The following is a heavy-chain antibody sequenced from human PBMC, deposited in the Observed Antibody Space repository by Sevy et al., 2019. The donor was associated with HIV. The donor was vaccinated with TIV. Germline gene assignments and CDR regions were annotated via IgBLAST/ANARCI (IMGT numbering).Heavy chain of an antibody. CDR3: ARVLVVVPAAEGDAFDI. CDR2: IKQDGSEK. CDR1: GFTFSSYW. D-gene: IGHD2-2*01. J-gene: IGHJ3*02. Sequence: GGSLRLSCAASGFTFSSYWMSWVRQAPGKGLEWVANIKQDGSEKYYVDSVKGRFTISRDNAKNSLYLQMNSLRAEDTAVYYCARVLVVVPAAEGDAFDIWGQRTMVTVSS. V-gene: IGHV3-7*01.